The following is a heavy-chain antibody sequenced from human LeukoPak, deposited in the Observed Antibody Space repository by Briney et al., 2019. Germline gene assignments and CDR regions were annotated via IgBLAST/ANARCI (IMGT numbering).Heavy chain of an antibody. V-gene: IGHV3-21*01. CDR3: ARARYDSSGPEGVDAFDI. Sequence: GGSLRLSCAASGFTFSSYSMNWVRQAPGKGLGWVSSISSSSSYIYYADSVKGRFTISRDNAKNSLYLQMNSLRAEDTAVYYCARARYDSSGPEGVDAFDIWGQGTMVTVSS. J-gene: IGHJ3*02. CDR1: GFTFSSYS. CDR2: ISSSSSYI. D-gene: IGHD3-22*01.